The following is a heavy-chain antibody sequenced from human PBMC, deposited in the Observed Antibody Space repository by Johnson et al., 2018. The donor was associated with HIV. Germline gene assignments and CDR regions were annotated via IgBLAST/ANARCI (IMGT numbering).Heavy chain of an antibody. CDR3: AKGDYGDYYESRHAFDI. J-gene: IGHJ3*02. CDR2: IRYDGSNK. V-gene: IGHV3-30*02. D-gene: IGHD3-22*01. CDR1: GFTFSGSA. Sequence: QVQLVESGGGSVQPGRSLRLSCAASGFTFSGSAMHWVRQASGKGLEWVAFIRYDGSNKYYADSVKGRFTISRDNSKNTLYLQMSSLRAEDTAIYYCAKGDYGDYYESRHAFDIWGQGTMVTVSS.